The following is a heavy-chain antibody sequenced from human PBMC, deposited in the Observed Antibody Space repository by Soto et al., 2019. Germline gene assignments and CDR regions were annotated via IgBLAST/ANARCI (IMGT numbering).Heavy chain of an antibody. V-gene: IGHV3-66*01. CDR2: IQSGGTT. Sequence: GGSLKLSCAASGFTVSSKYMTWVRQAPGKGLEWVSLIQSGGTTYYADSVKGRFTISRDTSENTLHLQMDSLRAEDTAVYYCARDSTTVTTWHYYGMDVWGQGTTVTVSS. CDR3: ARDSTTVTTWHYYGMDV. J-gene: IGHJ6*02. D-gene: IGHD4-17*01. CDR1: GFTVSSKY.